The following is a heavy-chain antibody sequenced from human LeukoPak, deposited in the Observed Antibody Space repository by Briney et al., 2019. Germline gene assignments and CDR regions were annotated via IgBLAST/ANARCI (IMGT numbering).Heavy chain of an antibody. J-gene: IGHJ4*02. V-gene: IGHV3-73*01. CDR1: GFTFSGSA. CDR3: TRRDSSSWYTDY. D-gene: IGHD6-13*01. Sequence: GGSLRPSCAASGFTFSGSAMHWVRQASGKGLEWVGRIRSKANSYATAYAASVKGRFTISRDDSKNTAYLQMNSLKTEDTAVYYCTRRDSSSWYTDYWGQGTLVTVSS. CDR2: IRSKANSYAT.